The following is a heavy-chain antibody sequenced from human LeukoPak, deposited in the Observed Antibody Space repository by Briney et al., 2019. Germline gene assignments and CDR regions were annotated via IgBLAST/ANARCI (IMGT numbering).Heavy chain of an antibody. CDR1: GGSISSGSYY. J-gene: IGHJ4*02. D-gene: IGHD6-13*01. CDR3: ARDPRGQQLGVTYYFDY. Sequence: TSETLSLTCTVSGGSISSGSYYWSWIRQPAGKGLEWIGRIYTSGSTNYNPSLKSRVTISVDTSKNQFSLKLSSVTAADTAVYYCARDPRGQQLGVTYYFDYWGQGTLVTVSS. V-gene: IGHV4-61*02. CDR2: IYTSGST.